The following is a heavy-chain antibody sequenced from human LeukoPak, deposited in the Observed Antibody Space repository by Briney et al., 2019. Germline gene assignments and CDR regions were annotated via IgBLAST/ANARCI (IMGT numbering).Heavy chain of an antibody. V-gene: IGHV4-39*07. Sequence: SETLSLTCSVSGGSISGNTYYWGWIRQPPGKGLEWIGSIYYSGSTYYNPSLKSRDTISVDTSKDQFSLKLSSVTAADTAVYYCARGRTAIRGYFDYWGQGTLVTVSS. CDR1: GGSISGNTYY. CDR2: IYYSGST. CDR3: ARGRTAIRGYFDY. D-gene: IGHD2-21*02. J-gene: IGHJ4*02.